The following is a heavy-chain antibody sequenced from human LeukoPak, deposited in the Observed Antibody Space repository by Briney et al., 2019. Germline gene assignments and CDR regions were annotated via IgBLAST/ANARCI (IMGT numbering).Heavy chain of an antibody. J-gene: IGHJ4*02. V-gene: IGHV3-33*01. D-gene: IGHD6-19*01. Sequence: GGSLRLSCAASGFTFSSYGMHWVRQAPGKGLEWVAVIRYDGSNKYYADSVKGRFTISRDNSKNTLYLQMNSLRAEDTAVYYCARAADSSGWSFDYWGQGTLVTVSS. CDR1: GFTFSSYG. CDR3: ARAADSSGWSFDY. CDR2: IRYDGSNK.